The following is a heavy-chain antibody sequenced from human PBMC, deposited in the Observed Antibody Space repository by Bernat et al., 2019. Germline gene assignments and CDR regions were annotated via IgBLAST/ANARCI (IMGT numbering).Heavy chain of an antibody. V-gene: IGHV4-59*01. CDR1: GGSISSYY. J-gene: IGHJ5*02. CDR3: ARDGGYCSSTSCYNWFDP. CDR2: IYYSGST. D-gene: IGHD2-2*01. Sequence: QVQLQESGPGLVKPSETLSLTCTVSGGSISSYYWSWIRQPPGKGLEWIGYIYYSGSTNYNPSLKSRVTISVDTSKNQFSLKLSSVTAADTAVYYCARDGGYCSSTSCYNWFDPWGQGTLVTVSS.